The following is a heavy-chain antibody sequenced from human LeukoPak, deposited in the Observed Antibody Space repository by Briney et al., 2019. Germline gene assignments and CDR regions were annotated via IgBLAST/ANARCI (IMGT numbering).Heavy chain of an antibody. CDR3: AKAHDFWSGYSRLNNWFGP. D-gene: IGHD3-3*01. V-gene: IGHV3-23*01. CDR1: GFTFSSYA. Sequence: GGSLRLSCAASGFTFSSYAMSWVRQAPGKGLEWVSAISGSGGSTYYADSVKGRFTISRDNSKNTLYLQMNSLRAEDTAVYYCAKAHDFWSGYSRLNNWFGPWGQGTLVTVSS. CDR2: ISGSGGST. J-gene: IGHJ5*02.